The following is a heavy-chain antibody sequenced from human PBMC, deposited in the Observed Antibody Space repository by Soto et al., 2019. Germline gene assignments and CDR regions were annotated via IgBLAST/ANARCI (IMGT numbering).Heavy chain of an antibody. V-gene: IGHV1-69*01. J-gene: IGHJ4*02. D-gene: IGHD5-18*01. CDR1: GGTFDSQG. CDR2: FIAMLGTP. Sequence: QVQLVQSGAEVKKPGSSVKVSCKASGGTFDSQGIAWVRQAPGQGLEWMGGFIAMLGTPTYAKKVQGRATITADESLTSSYLELRSLTSEDTGVYFCARGAMANFDYWGQGTVVTVSS. CDR3: ARGAMANFDY.